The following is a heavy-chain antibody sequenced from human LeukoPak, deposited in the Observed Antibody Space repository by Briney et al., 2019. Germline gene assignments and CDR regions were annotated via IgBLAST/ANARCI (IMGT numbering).Heavy chain of an antibody. D-gene: IGHD2-15*01. CDR2: INSDGSST. J-gene: IGHJ5*02. CDR1: GFTFSSYW. V-gene: IGHV3-74*01. CDR3: AKDPYKVVVAAQGFDP. Sequence: GGSLRLSCAAAGFTFSSYWMHWVRQAPGKGLVWVSRINSDGSSTSDADSVKGRFTISRDNSKNTLYLQMNSLRAEDTAVYYCAKDPYKVVVAAQGFDPWGQGTLVTVSS.